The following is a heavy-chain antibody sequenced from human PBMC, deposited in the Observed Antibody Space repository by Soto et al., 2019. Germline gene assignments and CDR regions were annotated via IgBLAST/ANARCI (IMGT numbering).Heavy chain of an antibody. D-gene: IGHD6-13*01. CDR1: GYTFSSYG. CDR2: ISVYNGNT. J-gene: IGHJ6*03. CDR3: ARRFRYSSSYNSYYLDV. V-gene: IGHV1-18*01. Sequence: QVQLVQSGGEVKKPGASVKVSCKASGYTFSSYGISWVRQAPGQGLEWMGWISVYNGNTNYAEKFQGRVTMTTDTSTSTAYLELGSLTSDDTAVYYFARRFRYSSSYNSYYLDVWGKGTTVTVSS.